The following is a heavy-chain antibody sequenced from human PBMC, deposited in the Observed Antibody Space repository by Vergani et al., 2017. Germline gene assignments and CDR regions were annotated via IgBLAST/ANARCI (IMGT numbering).Heavy chain of an antibody. CDR1: GDSVSSNSAA. V-gene: IGHV6-1*01. CDR3: ARGPLTIFGVVISYYFDY. D-gene: IGHD3-3*01. J-gene: IGHJ4*02. CDR2: TYYRSKWYN. Sequence: QVQLQQSGPGLVKPSQTLSLTCAISGDSVSSNSAAWNWIRQSPSRGLEWLGRTYYRSKWYNDYAVSVKSRITINPDTSKNQFSLQLNSVTPEDTAVYYCARGPLTIFGVVISYYFDYWGQGTLVTVSS.